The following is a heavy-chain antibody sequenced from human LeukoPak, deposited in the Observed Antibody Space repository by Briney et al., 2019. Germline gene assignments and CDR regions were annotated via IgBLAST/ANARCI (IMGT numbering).Heavy chain of an antibody. V-gene: IGHV3-23*01. J-gene: IGHJ3*01. D-gene: IGHD1-1*01. CDR3: VRDNDAWAFDL. Sequence: GGSLRPSCAASGFTVSSNYMSWVRQAPGKGLEWVSAISGSGGSTYYADSVKGRFTISRDNSKNTLYLQMNSLRAEDTALYYCVRDNDAWAFDLWGQGTMVTVSS. CDR1: GFTVSSNY. CDR2: ISGSGGST.